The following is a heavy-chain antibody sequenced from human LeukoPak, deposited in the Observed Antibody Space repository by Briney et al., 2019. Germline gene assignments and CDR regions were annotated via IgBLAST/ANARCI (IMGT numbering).Heavy chain of an antibody. CDR2: INHSGST. D-gene: IGHD3-10*01. V-gene: IGHV4-34*01. CDR1: GGSFSGYY. Sequence: SETLSLTCAVYGGSFSGYYWSWIRQPPGKGLEWIGEINHSGSTNYNPSLKSRVTISVDTSKNQFSLKLSSVTAADTAVYYCARDYYGSGSYTPVLDYWGQGTLVTVSS. J-gene: IGHJ4*02. CDR3: ARDYYGSGSYTPVLDY.